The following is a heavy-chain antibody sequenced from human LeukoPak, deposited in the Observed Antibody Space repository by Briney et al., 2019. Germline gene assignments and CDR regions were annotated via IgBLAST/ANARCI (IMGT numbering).Heavy chain of an antibody. CDR2: IYYSGST. J-gene: IGHJ4*02. D-gene: IGHD3-10*01. V-gene: IGHV4-59*01. Sequence: SETLSLTCSVSGGSISSYYWSWIRQPPGKGLEWIGYIYYSGSTNYNPSLKSRVTISVDTSKNQFSLKLSSVTAADTAVYYCARVGTYGSGSYLSWLDYWGQGTLVTVSS. CDR1: GGSISSYY. CDR3: ARVGTYGSGSYLSWLDY.